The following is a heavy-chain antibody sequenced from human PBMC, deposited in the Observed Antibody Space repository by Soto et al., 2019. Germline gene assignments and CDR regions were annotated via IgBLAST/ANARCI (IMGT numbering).Heavy chain of an antibody. D-gene: IGHD6-25*01. CDR3: AKDLHSSGWAAYNFDY. Sequence: PGGSLRLSCAPSGFTFSNYGMHWIRQAPGKGLEWVALISYDGSNKYYADSVKGRFTISRDNTKNTLYLQMNSLRAEDSAVHYCAKDLHSSGWAAYNFDYWGQGTLVTVSS. J-gene: IGHJ4*02. CDR2: ISYDGSNK. V-gene: IGHV3-30*18. CDR1: GFTFSNYG.